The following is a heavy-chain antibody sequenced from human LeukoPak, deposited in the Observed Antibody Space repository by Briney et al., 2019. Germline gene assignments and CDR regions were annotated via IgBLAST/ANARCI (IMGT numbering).Heavy chain of an antibody. J-gene: IGHJ6*03. CDR2: ISSSGSTI. D-gene: IGHD4-17*01. V-gene: IGHV3-48*04. CDR3: ARDRRTPVTSPNYYYYMDV. CDR1: GFSFSSYT. Sequence: HPGGSLRLSCAASGFSFSSYTMNWVRQAPGKGLEWVSYISSSGSTIYYADSVKGRFTISRDNAKNSLYLQMNSLRAEDTAVYYCARDRRTPVTSPNYYYYMDVWGKGTTVTISS.